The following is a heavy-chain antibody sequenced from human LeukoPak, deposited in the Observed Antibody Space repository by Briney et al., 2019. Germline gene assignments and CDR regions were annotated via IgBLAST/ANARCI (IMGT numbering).Heavy chain of an antibody. D-gene: IGHD7-27*01. J-gene: IGHJ3*02. CDR1: GFNFYNEY. V-gene: IGHV3-74*01. CDR2: ITTDGST. Sequence: GGSLKLSCVATGFNFYNEYMHWVRQAPGKGLVWVSRITTDGSTTYADSVRGRFTISRDNAKNALYLQMNSLRAEDTAVYYCARDYPGEHSAFDIWGQGTMISVSS. CDR3: ARDYPGEHSAFDI.